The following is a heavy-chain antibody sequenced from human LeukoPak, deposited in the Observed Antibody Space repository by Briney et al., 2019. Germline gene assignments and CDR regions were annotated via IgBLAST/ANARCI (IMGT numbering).Heavy chain of an antibody. D-gene: IGHD6-19*01. CDR2: INPNSGGT. J-gene: IGHJ4*02. V-gene: IGHV1-2*02. Sequence: ASVKVSCKASGYTFTGYYMRWVRQAPGQGLEWMGWINPNSGGTNYAQKFQGRVTMTRDTSISTAYMELSRLRSDDTAVYYCARGIAVAGTFEEYYFDYWGQGTLVTVSS. CDR3: ARGIAVAGTFEEYYFDY. CDR1: GYTFTGYY.